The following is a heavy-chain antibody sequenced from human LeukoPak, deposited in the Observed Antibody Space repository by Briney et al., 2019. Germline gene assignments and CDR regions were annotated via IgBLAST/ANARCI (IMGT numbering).Heavy chain of an antibody. D-gene: IGHD4-23*01. V-gene: IGHV1-58*02. CDR1: GFTFTSSA. CDR3: AAGGNTRDDAFDI. J-gene: IGHJ3*02. CDR2: IVVGSGNT. Sequence: GTSVKVSRKASGFTFTSSAMQWVRQARGQRLEWIGWIVVGSGNTNYAQKFQERVTITRDMSTSTAYMELSSLRSEDTAVYYCAAGGNTRDDAFDIWGQGTMVTVSS.